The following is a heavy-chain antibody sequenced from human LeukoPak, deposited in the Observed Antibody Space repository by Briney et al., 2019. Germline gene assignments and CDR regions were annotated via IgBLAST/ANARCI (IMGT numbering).Heavy chain of an antibody. CDR1: GYTFTSYY. V-gene: IGHV1-46*01. CDR2: INPSGGST. J-gene: IGHJ4*02. Sequence: ASVKVSCKASGYTFTSYYMHWVRQAPGQGLEWMGIINPSGGSTSYAQKFQGRVTMTRDMSTSTVYMELSSLRSEDTAVYYCARDQGSTGYFDYWGQGTLVTVSS. CDR3: ARDQGSTGYFDY.